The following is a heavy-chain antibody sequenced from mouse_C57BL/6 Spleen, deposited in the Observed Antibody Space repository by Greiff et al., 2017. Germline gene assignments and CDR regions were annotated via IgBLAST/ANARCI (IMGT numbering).Heavy chain of an antibody. CDR2: IYPNNGGN. CDR3: ARVYYDNYYFDY. V-gene: IGHV1-34*01. Sequence: EVQLQQSGPELVKPGASVKMSCKASGYTFTDYYMHWVKQSPGKSLEWIGYIYPNNGGNGYNQKFKGKATLTVDKSSSTAYMELRSLTSEDSAVYYCARVYYDNYYFDYWGQGTTLTVSS. J-gene: IGHJ2*01. CDR1: GYTFTDYY. D-gene: IGHD2-1*01.